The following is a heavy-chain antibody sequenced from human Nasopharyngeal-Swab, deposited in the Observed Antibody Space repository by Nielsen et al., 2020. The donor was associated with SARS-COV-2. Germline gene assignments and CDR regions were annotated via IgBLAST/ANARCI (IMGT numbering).Heavy chain of an antibody. J-gene: IGHJ4*02. Sequence: WVRQAPGQRLEWIGWIVVGSGNTNYAQKFQERVTITRDMSTSTAYMELSSLRSKDTAVYYCAATVAGMGSYGDWGQGTLVTVSS. CDR2: IVVGSGNT. V-gene: IGHV1-58*01. D-gene: IGHD6-19*01. CDR3: AATVAGMGSYGD.